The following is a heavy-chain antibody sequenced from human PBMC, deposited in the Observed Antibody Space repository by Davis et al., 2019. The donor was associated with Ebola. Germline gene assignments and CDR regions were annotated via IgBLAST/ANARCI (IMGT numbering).Heavy chain of an antibody. CDR2: ISSNGGST. J-gene: IGHJ6*02. CDR3: VRSYDFWSGYGMDV. CDR1: GFTFSSYA. Sequence: GEPLKISCSASGFTFSSYAMHWVRQAPGKGLEYVSVISSNGGSTYSADSVKGRFTISRDNSKNTLYLQMSSLRAEDTAVYYCVRSYDFWSGYGMDVWGQGTTVTVSS. D-gene: IGHD3-3*01. V-gene: IGHV3-64D*08.